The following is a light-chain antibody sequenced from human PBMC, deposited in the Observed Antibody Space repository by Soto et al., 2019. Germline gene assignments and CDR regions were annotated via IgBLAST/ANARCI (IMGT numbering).Light chain of an antibody. CDR3: AASDDSLNGVV. V-gene: IGLV1-44*01. Sequence: QSVLTQPPSASGTPGQRVTISCSGSSSNIGSNTVNWYQQLPGTAPKLLIYSNNQRPSGVTDRFSGSKSGTSASLAISGLQSEDEADYYSAASDDSLNGVVFGGGTKLTVL. CDR1: SSNIGSNT. CDR2: SNN. J-gene: IGLJ2*01.